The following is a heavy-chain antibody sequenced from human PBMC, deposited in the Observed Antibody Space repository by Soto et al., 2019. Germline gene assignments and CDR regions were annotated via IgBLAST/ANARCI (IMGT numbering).Heavy chain of an antibody. V-gene: IGHV1-8*01. CDR2: MNPNSGNT. D-gene: IGHD1-26*01. CDR3: ARERSSGAFDI. Sequence: ASLKVSCKTSGYTFTSYDINWVRQATGQGLEWMGWMNPNSGNTAYAQKFQGRVTMTRNTSISTAYMELSSLRSEDTAVYYCARERSSGAFDIWGQGTVVNVS. CDR1: GYTFTSYD. J-gene: IGHJ3*02.